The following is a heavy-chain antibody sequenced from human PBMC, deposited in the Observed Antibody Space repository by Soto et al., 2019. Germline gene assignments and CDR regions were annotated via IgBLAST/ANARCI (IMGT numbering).Heavy chain of an antibody. Sequence: GGSLRLSCAASGFTFSSHAMGWVRQAPGKGLEWVSIINNNGRYTYYTDSVKGRFTISRDISTNTLYLQMNNLRAEDTALYYCAKGVEARLVDSWGQGTQVTVSS. CDR1: GFTFSSHA. CDR3: AKGVEARLVDS. V-gene: IGHV3-23*01. D-gene: IGHD6-6*01. CDR2: INNNGRYT. J-gene: IGHJ4*02.